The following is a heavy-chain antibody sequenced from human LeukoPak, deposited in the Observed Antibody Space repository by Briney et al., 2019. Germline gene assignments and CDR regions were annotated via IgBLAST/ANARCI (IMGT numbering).Heavy chain of an antibody. CDR2: ISSSSGYI. CDR1: GFTFSSYS. J-gene: IGHJ4*02. D-gene: IGHD5-24*01. CDR3: ARDGYTFGFFDY. Sequence: GGSLRLSCVASGFTFSSYSMNWVRQPPGKGLEWVSSISSSSGYIFSADSVKGRFTISRDNATNSLYLQMNSLRAEDTAVYYCARDGYTFGFFDYWGQGTLVTVSS. V-gene: IGHV3-21*01.